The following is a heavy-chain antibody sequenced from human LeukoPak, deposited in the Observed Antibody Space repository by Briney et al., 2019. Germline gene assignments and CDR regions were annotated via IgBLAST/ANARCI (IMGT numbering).Heavy chain of an antibody. D-gene: IGHD4-11*01. V-gene: IGHV3-23*01. J-gene: IGHJ4*02. CDR1: GFTFSSYA. CDR2: ISGSGGST. CDR3: AKDVALTTVTTFDY. Sequence: GGSLRLSCAASGFTFSSYAMSWILQAPGKGLEWVSAISGSGGSTYYADSVKGRFAISRDNSKNTLYLQMNSLRAEDTAVYYCAKDVALTTVTTFDYWGQGTLVTVSS.